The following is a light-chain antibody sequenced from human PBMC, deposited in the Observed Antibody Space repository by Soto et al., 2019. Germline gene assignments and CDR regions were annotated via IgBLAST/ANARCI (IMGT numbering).Light chain of an antibody. CDR2: DVS. CDR1: SSDIGGYNY. J-gene: IGLJ2*01. Sequence: QSVLTQPASVSGSPGQSITISCTGTSSDIGGYNYVSWYQQHPGKAPKLMIYDVSDRPLGVSNRFSGSKSGNTASLTISGLQAEDEADYYCSSYITSSTRGPVFGGGTSSPS. CDR3: SSYITSSTRGPV. V-gene: IGLV2-14*01.